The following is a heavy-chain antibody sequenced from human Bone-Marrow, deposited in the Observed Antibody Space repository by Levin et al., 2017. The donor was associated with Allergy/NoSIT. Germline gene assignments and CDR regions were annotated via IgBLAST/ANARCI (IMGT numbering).Heavy chain of an antibody. D-gene: IGHD2-2*01. CDR1: GYTFTGYY. J-gene: IGHJ6*03. V-gene: IGHV1-2*06. CDR3: ARDRPYCSSTSCYDDYMDV. Sequence: PWASVKVSCKASGYTFTGYYMHWVRQAPGQGLEWMGRINPNSGGTNYAQKFQGRVTMTRDTSISTAYMELSRLRSDDTAVYYCARDRPYCSSTSCYDDYMDVWGKGTTVTVSS. CDR2: INPNSGGT.